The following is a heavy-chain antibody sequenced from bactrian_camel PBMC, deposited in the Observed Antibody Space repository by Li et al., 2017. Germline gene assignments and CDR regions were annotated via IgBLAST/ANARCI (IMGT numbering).Heavy chain of an antibody. CDR3: KAEDKYQLRGFCPPL. CDR2: VDSSGGT. V-gene: IGHV3S53*01. Sequence: QVQLVESGGGSVQAGGSLKLSCVASGYIVFATCLMSWYRQAPGKEREFVSEVDSSGGTSYAGSVKGRSTISQDNAKTTVSLQMNSLKPEDTATYYCKAEDKYQLRGFCPPLWGQGTQVTVS. J-gene: IGHJ4*01. CDR1: GYIVFATCL.